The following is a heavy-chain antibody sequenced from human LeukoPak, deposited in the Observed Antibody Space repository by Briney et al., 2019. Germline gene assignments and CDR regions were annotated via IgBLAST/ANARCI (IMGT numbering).Heavy chain of an antibody. V-gene: IGHV4-38-2*02. D-gene: IGHD2-15*01. CDR1: GYSISSGYY. CDR2: IYHSGST. Sequence: SETLSLTCTVSGYSISSGYYWGWIRQPPGKGLEWIGSIYHSGSTYYNPSLKSRVTISVDTSKNQFSLKLNSVTAADTAVYYCARQEVVVAAHPSGAFDIWGQGTMVTVSS. CDR3: ARQEVVVAAHPSGAFDI. J-gene: IGHJ3*02.